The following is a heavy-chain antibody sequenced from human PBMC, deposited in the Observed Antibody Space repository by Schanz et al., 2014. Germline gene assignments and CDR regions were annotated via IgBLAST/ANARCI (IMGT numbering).Heavy chain of an antibody. D-gene: IGHD2-2*01. CDR2: INAGTGNT. CDR3: ARDRRRYCSTASCLHDNWFDP. V-gene: IGHV1-18*01. J-gene: IGHJ5*02. Sequence: QVHLVQSGAEVKKPGASVKVSCKASGYNITSNDVTWVRQATGQGLEWMGWINAGTGNTEYSQKFQGRVTMTTDTSTSTAYMELRSLRSEDTAVYFCARDRRRYCSTASCLHDNWFDPWGQGTLVIVSS. CDR1: GYNITSND.